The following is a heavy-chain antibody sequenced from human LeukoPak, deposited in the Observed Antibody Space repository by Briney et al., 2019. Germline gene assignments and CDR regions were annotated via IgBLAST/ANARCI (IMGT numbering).Heavy chain of an antibody. CDR2: ISYDGRNK. Sequence: GRSLRLSCAASGFTFSSYGMHWVRQAPGKGLEWVAVISYDGRNKYYADSVKGRFTISRDNSKNTLYLQMNSLRAEDTAVYYCAKCQGTIAAAGDYYYYGMDVWGQGTTVTVSS. V-gene: IGHV3-30*18. CDR1: GFTFSSYG. CDR3: AKCQGTIAAAGDYYYYGMDV. J-gene: IGHJ6*02. D-gene: IGHD6-13*01.